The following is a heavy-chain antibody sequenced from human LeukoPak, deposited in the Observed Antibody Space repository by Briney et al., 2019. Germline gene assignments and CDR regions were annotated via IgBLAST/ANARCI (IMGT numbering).Heavy chain of an antibody. CDR2: IWYDGSNK. D-gene: IGHD3-10*01. J-gene: IGHJ4*02. CDR3: ARDRHGSGSYYDY. V-gene: IGHV3-33*01. Sequence: GGSLRLSCAASGFTFSSYGMHWVRQAPGKGLEWVAVIWYDGSNKYYADSVKGRFTISRDNSKNTLYLQMNSLRAEDTAVYYCARDRHGSGSYYDYWGQRTLVTVSS. CDR1: GFTFSSYG.